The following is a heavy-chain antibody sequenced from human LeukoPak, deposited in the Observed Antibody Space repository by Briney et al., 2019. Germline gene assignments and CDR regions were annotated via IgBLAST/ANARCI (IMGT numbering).Heavy chain of an antibody. CDR1: GLTFSSSW. Sequence: PGGSLRLSCAVSGLTFSSSWMDWVRQAPGKGLEWVASINPDGNKKYSADSVKGRFTISRDNAQNSMYLQMNSLRVEDTAVYYCTSWGDTTAEYFQRWGQGTLVTVSS. CDR3: TSWGDTTAEYFQR. CDR2: INPDGNKK. V-gene: IGHV3-7*01. D-gene: IGHD2-21*02. J-gene: IGHJ1*01.